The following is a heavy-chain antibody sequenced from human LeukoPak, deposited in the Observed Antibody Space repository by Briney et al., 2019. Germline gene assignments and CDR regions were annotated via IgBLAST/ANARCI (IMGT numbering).Heavy chain of an antibody. D-gene: IGHD4-17*01. V-gene: IGHV3-23*01. CDR1: GFTFRSYA. Sequence: GRSLRLSCAASGFTFRSYAMNWVRQAPGKALEWGSAISGRGRATYYADSVKGRFPISRDNSKNTLYLQMNSLRAEDPAVYYCAKDQYGEAFDIWAPGTMVPVSS. CDR2: ISGRGRAT. CDR3: AKDQYGEAFDI. J-gene: IGHJ3*02.